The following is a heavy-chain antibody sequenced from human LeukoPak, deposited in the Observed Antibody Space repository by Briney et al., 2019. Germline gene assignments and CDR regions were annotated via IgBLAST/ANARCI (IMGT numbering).Heavy chain of an antibody. CDR1: GGSISSRSYH. V-gene: IGHV4-61*02. D-gene: IGHD5-18*01. CDR3: AAWIQLMVTGDYFDY. CDR2: IYPSGST. Sequence: SETLSLTCTVSGGSISSRSYHWSWIRQPAGKGLEWIGRIYPSGSTNYDPSLKSRVTISVDTSKNQFSLKLSSVTAADTAVYYCAAWIQLMVTGDYFDYWGQGTLVTVSS. J-gene: IGHJ4*02.